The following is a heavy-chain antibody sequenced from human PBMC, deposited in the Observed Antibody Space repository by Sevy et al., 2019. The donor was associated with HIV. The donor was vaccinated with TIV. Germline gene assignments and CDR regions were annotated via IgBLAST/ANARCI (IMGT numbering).Heavy chain of an antibody. J-gene: IGHJ4*02. CDR3: AREGCTKPHDY. Sequence: GGSLRLSCAASGFSLSKYSMSWVSQPPGKGLEWVSTLSFGCGEINYADSVKGRFTISRDNSKSSVYLQMNNLRPEDTAVYYCAREGCTKPHDYWGQGPLVTVSS. D-gene: IGHD2-8*01. CDR2: LSFGCGEI. V-gene: IGHV3-23*01. CDR1: GFSLSKYS.